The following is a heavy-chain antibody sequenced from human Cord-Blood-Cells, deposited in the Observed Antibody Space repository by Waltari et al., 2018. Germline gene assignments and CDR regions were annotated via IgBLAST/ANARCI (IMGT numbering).Heavy chain of an antibody. CDR1: GFTFSSYW. D-gene: IGHD1-1*01. V-gene: IGHV3-74*01. CDR2: INSEGSST. J-gene: IGHJ3*02. Sequence: EVQLVESGGGLVQPGGSLRLSCAASGFTFSSYWMHWVRQAPGKGLVWVSRINSEGSSTRYADSVKGRFTISRDNAKNTLYLQMNSLRAEDTAVYYCARDGRDKGAFDIWGQGTMITDSS. CDR3: ARDGRDKGAFDI.